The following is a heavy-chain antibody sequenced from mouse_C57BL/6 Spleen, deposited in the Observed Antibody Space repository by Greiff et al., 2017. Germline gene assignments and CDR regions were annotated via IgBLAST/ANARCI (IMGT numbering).Heavy chain of an antibody. CDR2: INPSSGYT. CDR3: AIITTVVEGDYYAMDY. V-gene: IGHV1-7*01. CDR1: GYTFTSYW. Sequence: QVHVKQSGAELAKPGASVKLSCKASGYTFTSYWMHWVKQRPGQGLEWIGYINPSSGYTKYNQKFKDKATLTADKSSSTAYMQLSSLTYEDSAVXYCAIITTVVEGDYYAMDYWGQGTSVTVSS. J-gene: IGHJ4*01. D-gene: IGHD1-1*01.